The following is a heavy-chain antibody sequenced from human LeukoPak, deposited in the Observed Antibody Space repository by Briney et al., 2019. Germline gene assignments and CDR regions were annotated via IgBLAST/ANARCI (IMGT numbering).Heavy chain of an antibody. D-gene: IGHD3-22*01. CDR1: GFTFSSYS. J-gene: IGHJ6*02. CDR2: ISSSSSSYI. V-gene: IGHV3-21*01. CDR3: TRGSSSGYQKDYGMDV. Sequence: GGSLRLSCAASGFTFSSYSINWVRQAPGKGLEWVSSISSSSSSYIYYADSVKGRFTISRDNAKNSLYLQMNSLRAEDTALYYCTRGSSSGYQKDYGMDVWGQGTTVTVSS.